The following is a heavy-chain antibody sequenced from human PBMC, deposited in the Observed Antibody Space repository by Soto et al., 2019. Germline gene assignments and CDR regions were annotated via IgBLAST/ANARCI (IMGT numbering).Heavy chain of an antibody. CDR1: GGSISSYY. CDR3: ARIYARYSSSYYFDY. Sequence: SETLSITCTVSGGSISSYYWSWIRQPAGKGLEWIGRIYTSGSTNYNPSLKSRVTMSVDTSKNQFSLKLSSVTAADTAVYYCARIYARYSSSYYFDYWGQGTLVTVSS. CDR2: IYTSGST. D-gene: IGHD6-6*01. J-gene: IGHJ4*02. V-gene: IGHV4-4*07.